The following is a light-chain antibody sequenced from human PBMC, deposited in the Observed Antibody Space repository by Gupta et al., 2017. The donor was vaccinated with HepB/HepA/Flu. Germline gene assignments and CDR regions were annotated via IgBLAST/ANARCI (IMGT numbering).Light chain of an antibody. CDR3: ATWDASLTAVV. J-gene: IGLJ2*01. V-gene: IGLV1-51*01. CDR1: SLNIGNNY. CDR2: DNN. Sequence: QSVLTQPPSVSAAPGQKVTISCPGSSLNIGNNYVSWYQQFPGTAPKLLIYDNNKRPSGIPDRFSGSKSETSATLGITGLQTGDEADYYCATWDASLTAVVFGGGTKLTVL.